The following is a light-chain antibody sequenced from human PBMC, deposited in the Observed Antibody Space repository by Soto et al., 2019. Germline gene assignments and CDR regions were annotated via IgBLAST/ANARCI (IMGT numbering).Light chain of an antibody. Sequence: DIVLTQSPATLSLSPGERATLSCRASQRIATSYLGWYQQKPGQAPRLLIYGTSKRAADIPDRFSGSGSGTDFTLTISRLEAEDSAVYYCQQYGSSPRAFGQGTNVDIK. CDR2: GTS. CDR3: QQYGSSPRA. CDR1: QRIATSY. V-gene: IGKV3-20*01. J-gene: IGKJ1*01.